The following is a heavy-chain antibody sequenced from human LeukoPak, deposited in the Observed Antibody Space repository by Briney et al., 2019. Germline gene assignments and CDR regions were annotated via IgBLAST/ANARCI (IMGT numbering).Heavy chain of an antibody. V-gene: IGHV4-61*05. J-gene: IGHJ4*02. Sequence: SETLSLTCTVSGGSISSRSYYWSWMRQPPGKGLEWIGYIYYSGSTNYNPSLKSRVTISVDTSKNEFSLKLSSVTAADTAVYYCARHTDGYYFDYWGQGALVTVSS. D-gene: IGHD4-17*01. CDR1: GGSISSRSYY. CDR3: ARHTDGYYFDY. CDR2: IYYSGST.